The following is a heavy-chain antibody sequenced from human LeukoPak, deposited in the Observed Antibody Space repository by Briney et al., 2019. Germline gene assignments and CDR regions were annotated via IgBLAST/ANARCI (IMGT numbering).Heavy chain of an antibody. CDR2: INPNSGAT. D-gene: IGHD1-20*01. J-gene: IGHJ4*02. CDR3: ARGLGLTGTTRGYLDY. CDR1: GYTFTAHY. V-gene: IGHV1-2*02. Sequence: ASVTVSCTASGYTFTAHYMHWVRQAPGQGLEWMGWINPNSGATEYTQTFQGRVTMTRDTSSSTPYMELSRLTSDDTAVYYCARGLGLTGTTRGYLDYWGQGTLVTVSS.